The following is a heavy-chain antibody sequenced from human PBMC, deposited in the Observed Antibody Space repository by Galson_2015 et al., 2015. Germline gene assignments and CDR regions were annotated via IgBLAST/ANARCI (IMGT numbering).Heavy chain of an antibody. CDR1: GYSFTSYW. Sequence: QSGAEVKKPGESLEISCKGSGYSFTSYWIGWVRQMPGKGLEWMGIIYPGDSDTRYSPSFQGQVTISADKSISTAYLQWSSLKASDTAMYYCASYYSDFWSGQQYYFDYWGQGTLVTVSS. V-gene: IGHV5-51*01. CDR2: IYPGDSDT. CDR3: ASYYSDFWSGQQYYFDY. D-gene: IGHD3-3*01. J-gene: IGHJ4*02.